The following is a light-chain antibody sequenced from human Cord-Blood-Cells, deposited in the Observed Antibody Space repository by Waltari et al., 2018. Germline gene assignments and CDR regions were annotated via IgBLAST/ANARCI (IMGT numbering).Light chain of an antibody. CDR2: AAS. V-gene: IGKV1-39*01. J-gene: IGKJ1*01. CDR3: QQSYSTPT. CDR1: QSISSY. Sequence: IQMTQSPSSLSASVGDRVTITCRASQSISSYLNWYQQKPGKAPKLLIYAASSLQSGVPSRFSGSGSGTDFTLTINSLQPEDFATYYCQQSYSTPTFGQGTKVEIK.